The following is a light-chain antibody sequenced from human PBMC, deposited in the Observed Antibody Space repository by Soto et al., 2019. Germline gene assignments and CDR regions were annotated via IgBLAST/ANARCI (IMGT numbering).Light chain of an antibody. CDR3: SSYTSSSTPVV. J-gene: IGLJ2*01. CDR2: DVS. Sequence: QSVLTQPASVSGSPGQWVTISCSGTSSDFGGYNYVSWYHQHPGKAPKLMIYDVSKRPSGVSNRFSGSKSGNTASLTISGLQSEDEADYYCSSYTSSSTPVVFGGGTKLTVL. CDR1: SSDFGGYNY. V-gene: IGLV2-14*01.